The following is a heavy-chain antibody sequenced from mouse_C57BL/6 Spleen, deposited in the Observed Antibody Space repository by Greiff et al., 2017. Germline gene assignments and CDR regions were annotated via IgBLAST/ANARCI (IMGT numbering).Heavy chain of an antibody. D-gene: IGHD2-1*01. V-gene: IGHV14-2*01. J-gene: IGHJ3*01. CDR1: GFNIKDYY. CDR3: ASRGYYGNLAWFAY. CDR2: IDPEDGAT. Sequence: VQLKQSGAELVKPGASVKLSCTASGFNIKDYYMHWVKQRTEQGLEWIGRIDPEDGATKYAPKFQGTATITADTSSNTAYLQLSSLTSEDTAVYDCASRGYYGNLAWFAYWGQGTLVTVSA.